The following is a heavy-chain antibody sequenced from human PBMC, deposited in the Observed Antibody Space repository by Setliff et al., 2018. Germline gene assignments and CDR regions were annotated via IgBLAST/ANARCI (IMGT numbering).Heavy chain of an antibody. J-gene: IGHJ3*01. Sequence: SETLSLTCAVYGGSFSGYYWSWIRQPPGKGLEWIGRRGPNGSTNYNPSLGSRATIPFDSSKIELSLKLASVTAADTAVYYCTSVLNSVSDAFDVWGQGTVVTVS. CDR2: RGPNGST. D-gene: IGHD1-26*01. CDR3: TSVLNSVSDAFDV. CDR1: GGSFSGYY. V-gene: IGHV4-34*01.